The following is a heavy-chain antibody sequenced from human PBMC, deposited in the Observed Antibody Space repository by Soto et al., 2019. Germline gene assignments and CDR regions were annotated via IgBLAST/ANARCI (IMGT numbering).Heavy chain of an antibody. V-gene: IGHV4-30-2*01. CDR1: GGSISSGGYS. D-gene: IGHD3-10*01. J-gene: IGHJ6*02. CDR2: IYHSGST. Sequence: NPSETLSLTCAVSGGSISSGGYSWSWIRQPPGKGLEWIGYIYHSGSTYYNPSLKSRVTISVDRSKNQFSLKLSSVTAADTAVYYCARDQRGLLWFGEPPYYYGMDVWGQGTKVTVS. CDR3: ARDQRGLLWFGEPPYYYGMDV.